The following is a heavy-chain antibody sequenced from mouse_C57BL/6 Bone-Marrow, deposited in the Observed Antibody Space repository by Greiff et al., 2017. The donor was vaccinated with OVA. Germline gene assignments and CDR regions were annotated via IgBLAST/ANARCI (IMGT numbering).Heavy chain of an antibody. Sequence: EVMLVESGGGLVQSGRSLRLSCATSGFTFSDFYMEWVRQAPGKGLEWIAASRNKANDYTTEYSASVKGRFIVSRDTSQSILYLQMNALRAEDTAIYYCARDAWTGFAYWGQGTLVTVSA. CDR3: ARDAWTGFAY. V-gene: IGHV7-1*01. CDR1: GFTFSDFY. J-gene: IGHJ3*01. CDR2: SRNKANDYTT.